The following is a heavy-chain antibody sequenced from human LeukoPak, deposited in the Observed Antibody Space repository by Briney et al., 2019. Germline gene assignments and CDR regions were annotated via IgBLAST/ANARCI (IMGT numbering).Heavy chain of an antibody. Sequence: SGGSLRLSCAASGFTFSSYAMSWVRQAPGKGLEWVSGISGSGDSTYFADSVKGRFTISRDNSKNMLYLQMNILRADDTAIYYCAREFTISRDYMDVWGKGSTVTVSS. CDR1: GFTFSSYA. D-gene: IGHD2-2*01. J-gene: IGHJ6*03. CDR3: AREFTISRDYMDV. V-gene: IGHV3-23*01. CDR2: ISGSGDST.